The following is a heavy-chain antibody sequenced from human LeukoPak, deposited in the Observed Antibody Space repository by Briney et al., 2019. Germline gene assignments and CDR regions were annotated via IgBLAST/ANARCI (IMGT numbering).Heavy chain of an antibody. D-gene: IGHD3-10*01. CDR2: ISAYNGNT. CDR3: ARRLWFGESTNWFDP. Sequence: ASVKVSCKASGYTFTSYGISWVRQAPGQGLGGMGWISAYNGNTNYAQKLQGRGTMTTDTSTSTAYMELRSLRSDDTAVYYCARRLWFGESTNWFDPWGQGTLVTVSS. V-gene: IGHV1-18*01. J-gene: IGHJ5*02. CDR1: GYTFTSYG.